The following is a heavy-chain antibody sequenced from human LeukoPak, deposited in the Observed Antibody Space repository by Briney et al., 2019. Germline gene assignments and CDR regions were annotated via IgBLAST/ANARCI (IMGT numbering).Heavy chain of an antibody. V-gene: IGHV4-39*01. CDR3: ARLNIVWLVTL. CDR2: ISYSGST. CDR1: GGSISSSNYY. J-gene: IGHJ4*02. Sequence: SETLSLTCTVSGGSISSSNYYWGWIRQPPGKGLEWIGSISYSGSTYYNPSLRSRVTISVDTSKNQFSLKLSSVTAADTAAYYCARLNIVWLVTLWGQGTLVTVSS. D-gene: IGHD6-19*01.